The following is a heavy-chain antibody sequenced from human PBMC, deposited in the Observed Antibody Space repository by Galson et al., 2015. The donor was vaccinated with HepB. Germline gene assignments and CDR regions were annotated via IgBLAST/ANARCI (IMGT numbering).Heavy chain of an antibody. V-gene: IGHV1-2*06. CDR2: INPNSGGT. CDR3: ARGYCSGGSCYKYYYGMDV. D-gene: IGHD2-15*01. Sequence: SVKVSCKASGYTFTGYYMHWVRQAPGQGLEWMGRINPNSGGTNYAQKFQGRVTMTRDTSISTAYMELSRLRSDDTAVYYCARGYCSGGSCYKYYYGMDVWGQGTTVTVSS. J-gene: IGHJ6*02. CDR1: GYTFTGYY.